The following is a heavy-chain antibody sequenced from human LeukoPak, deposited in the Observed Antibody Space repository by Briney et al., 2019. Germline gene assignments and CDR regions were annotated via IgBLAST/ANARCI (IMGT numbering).Heavy chain of an antibody. Sequence: GGSLRLSCAASRFTFSNSAMSWVRQAPGKGLEWVSTLGGSGITSYYADSVKGRFTISRDNSKNTLYLQMNSLRAEDTAVYYCAKGIYSSGWSYFDYWGHGTLVTVSS. J-gene: IGHJ4*01. CDR2: LGGSGITS. D-gene: IGHD6-19*01. CDR1: RFTFSNSA. V-gene: IGHV3-23*01. CDR3: AKGIYSSGWSYFDY.